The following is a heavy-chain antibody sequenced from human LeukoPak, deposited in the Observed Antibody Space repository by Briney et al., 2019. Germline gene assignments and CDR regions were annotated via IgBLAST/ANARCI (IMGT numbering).Heavy chain of an antibody. CDR2: ISGSGGST. Sequence: AGSLRLSCEDTEFTFSSYAMSWVRQAPGKGLEWVSAISGSGGSTYYADSVKGRFTISRDNSKNTLYLQMNSLRAEDTAVYYCAKGSYGDYLRFDPWGQGTLVTVSS. CDR1: EFTFSSYA. J-gene: IGHJ5*02. CDR3: AKGSYGDYLRFDP. D-gene: IGHD4-17*01. V-gene: IGHV3-23*01.